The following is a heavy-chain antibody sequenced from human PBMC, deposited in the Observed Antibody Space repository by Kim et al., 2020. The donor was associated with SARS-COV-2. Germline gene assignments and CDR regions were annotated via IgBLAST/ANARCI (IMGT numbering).Heavy chain of an antibody. CDR2: INHSGST. CDR3: ARGIAARPAPNVFHWTSTYYYGMDV. CDR1: GGSFSDYY. J-gene: IGHJ6*02. V-gene: IGHV4-34*01. D-gene: IGHD6-6*01. Sequence: SETLSLTCAVSGGSFSDYYWSWIRQPPGKGLEWIGEINHSGSTNCNPSLKSRVTISVDTSKSQFSLKVSSVTAADTAVYYCARGIAARPAPNVFHWTSTYYYGMDVWGQGTTVTVSS.